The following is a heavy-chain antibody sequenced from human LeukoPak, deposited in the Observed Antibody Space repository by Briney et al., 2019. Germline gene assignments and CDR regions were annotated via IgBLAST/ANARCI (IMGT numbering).Heavy chain of an antibody. D-gene: IGHD3-22*01. CDR2: IRYDGSNK. J-gene: IGHJ6*03. Sequence: PGGSLRLSCAASGFTFSSYGMHWVRQAPGKGLEWVAFIRYDGSNKYYADSVKGRFTISRDNSKNTLYLQMNSLRAEDTAVYYCAKSPQNYYGSSGYYLHGPYYYYMDVWGKGTTVTISS. CDR1: GFTFSSYG. CDR3: AKSPQNYYGSSGYYLHGPYYYYMDV. V-gene: IGHV3-30*02.